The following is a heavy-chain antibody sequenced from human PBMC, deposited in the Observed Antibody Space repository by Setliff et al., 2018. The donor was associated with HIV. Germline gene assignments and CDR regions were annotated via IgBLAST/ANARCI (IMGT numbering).Heavy chain of an antibody. D-gene: IGHD3-16*01. CDR1: GGSITSGSYY. V-gene: IGHV4-39*01. CDR2: IFYTGST. Sequence: SETLSLTCTVSGGSITSGSYYWSWIRQPAGKGLEWVGSIFYTGSTNYRPSLESRVIVSLDTSKNQFSLQLTSVTAADTAVYYCVNPSGAMGDFDSWGQGTLVTVSS. J-gene: IGHJ4*02. CDR3: VNPSGAMGDFDS.